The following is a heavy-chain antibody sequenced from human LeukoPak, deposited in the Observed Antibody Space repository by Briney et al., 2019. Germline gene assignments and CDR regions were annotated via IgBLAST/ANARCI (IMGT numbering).Heavy chain of an antibody. V-gene: IGHV4-59*01. CDR2: IYYSGST. CDR3: ARGYSSSWYYFDY. D-gene: IGHD6-13*01. CDR1: GGSISSYY. J-gene: IGHJ4*02. Sequence: SETLSPTCTVSGGSISSYYWSWIRQPPGKGLEWIGYIYYSGSTNYNPSLKSRVTISVDTSKNQFSLKLSSVTAADTAVYYCARGYSSSWYYFDYWGQGTLVTVSS.